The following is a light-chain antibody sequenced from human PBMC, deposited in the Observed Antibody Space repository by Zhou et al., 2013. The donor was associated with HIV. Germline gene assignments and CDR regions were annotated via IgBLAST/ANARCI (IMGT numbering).Light chain of an antibody. J-gene: IGKJ1*01. CDR3: QQYKTYWT. Sequence: AIQLTQSPSSLSASVGDRVTITCRASQGISSALAWYQQKPGKAPKLLIYDASSLESGVPSRFSGSGSGTDFTLTISSLQPDDFATYYCQQYKTYWTFGQGTKVEIK. CDR1: QGISSA. CDR2: DAS. V-gene: IGKV1-13*02.